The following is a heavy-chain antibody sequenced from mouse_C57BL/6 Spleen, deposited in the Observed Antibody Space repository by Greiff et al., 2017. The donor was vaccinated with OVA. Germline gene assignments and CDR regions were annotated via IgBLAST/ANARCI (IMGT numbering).Heavy chain of an antibody. D-gene: IGHD2-4*01. CDR1: GYTFTSYW. J-gene: IGHJ4*01. CDR2: IYPSDSET. Sequence: QVQLQQPGAELVRPGSSVKLSCKASGYTFTSYWMDWVKQRPGQGLEWIGNIYPSDSETHYNQKFKDKATLTVDKSSSTAYMQLSSLTSEDSAVYYCARARLPYAMDDWGQGTSVTVSS. CDR3: ARARLPYAMDD. V-gene: IGHV1-61*01.